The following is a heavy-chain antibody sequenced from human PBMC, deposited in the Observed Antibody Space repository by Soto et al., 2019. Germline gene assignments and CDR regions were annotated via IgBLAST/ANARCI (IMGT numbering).Heavy chain of an antibody. CDR2: RSYSGST. CDR1: GFSIMSGSYY. CDR3: VRKDYYESST. D-gene: IGHD3-22*01. V-gene: IGHV4-39*01. J-gene: IGHJ4*02. Sequence: SATXSLTCTVSGFSIMSGSYYLCWIRQPPGKGLEWIGSRSYSGSTYYNPSLKSLVTISLDTSKKHFSLKVTSVTAADTAVYYCVRKDYYESSTRGQGTLVNVS.